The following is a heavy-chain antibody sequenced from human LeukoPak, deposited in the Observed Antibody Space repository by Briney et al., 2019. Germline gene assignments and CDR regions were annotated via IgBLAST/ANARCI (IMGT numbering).Heavy chain of an antibody. Sequence: SETLSLTCTVSGGSISSYYRSWIRQPPGKGLEWIGYIYYSGSTNYNPSLKSRVTISVDTSKNQFSLKLSSVTAADTAVYYCARETYYYGSGSYYNEFAFDIWGQGTMVTVSS. D-gene: IGHD3-10*01. CDR3: ARETYYYGSGSYYNEFAFDI. CDR1: GGSISSYY. V-gene: IGHV4-59*01. CDR2: IYYSGST. J-gene: IGHJ3*02.